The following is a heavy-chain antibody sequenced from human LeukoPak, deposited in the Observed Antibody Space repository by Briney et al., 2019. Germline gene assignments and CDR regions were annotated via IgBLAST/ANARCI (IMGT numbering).Heavy chain of an antibody. CDR2: INANGGST. D-gene: IGHD3-3*01. J-gene: IGHJ5*02. V-gene: IGHV3-64*02. CDR3: ARVWPDYDFWTGYLDL. CDR1: GFAFTSFP. Sequence: GGSLRLSCAASGFAFTSFPMFWVRQAPGKGPEYVSVINANGGSTFYADSVRGRFTISRDNSRNTLYLQMGSLRSDDTAVYYCARVWPDYDFWTGYLDLWGRGTLVTVSS.